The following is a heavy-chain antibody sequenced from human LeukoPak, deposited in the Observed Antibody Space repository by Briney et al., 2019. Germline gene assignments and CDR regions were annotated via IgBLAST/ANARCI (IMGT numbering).Heavy chain of an antibody. CDR2: IYYSGST. CDR3: ARIIVVTSTDYFDS. J-gene: IGHJ4*02. D-gene: IGHD2/OR15-2a*01. CDR1: GGSISSYY. Sequence: SETLSLTCTVSGGSISSYYWSWIRQPPGKGLEWIGYIYYSGSTNYNPSLKSRVTISVDTSKNQFSLKLSSVTAADTVVYYCARIIVVTSTDYFDSWGQGTLVTVSS. V-gene: IGHV4-59*08.